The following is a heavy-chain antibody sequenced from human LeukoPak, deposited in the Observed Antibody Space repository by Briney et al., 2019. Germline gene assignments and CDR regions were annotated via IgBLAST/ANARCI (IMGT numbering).Heavy chain of an antibody. V-gene: IGHV3-7*01. Sequence: PGGSLRLPCAASGFTFSSYWMSWVRQAPGKGLEWVANIKQDGSEKYYVDSVKGRFTISRDNAKNSLYLQMNSLRAEDTAVYYCARDAGHGSSWYSQFDPWGQGTLVTVSS. CDR2: IKQDGSEK. CDR1: GFTFSSYW. CDR3: ARDAGHGSSWYSQFDP. D-gene: IGHD6-13*01. J-gene: IGHJ5*02.